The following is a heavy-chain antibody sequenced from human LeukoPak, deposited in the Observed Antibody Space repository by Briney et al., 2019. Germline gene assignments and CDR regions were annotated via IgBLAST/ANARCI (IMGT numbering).Heavy chain of an antibody. D-gene: IGHD6-13*01. J-gene: IGHJ4*02. CDR3: ANTLWNPTYSSSWSEY. Sequence: SETLTLTCAASGYSISSGYYWGWIRQPRGKALGWTGSIYHSGSTYYKASLKSRVTISVDTSKNQFSLKLSSVTAVATAVYYCANTLWNPTYSSSWSEYWGQGTLVTVSS. CDR2: IYHSGST. CDR1: GYSISSGYY. V-gene: IGHV4-38-2*01.